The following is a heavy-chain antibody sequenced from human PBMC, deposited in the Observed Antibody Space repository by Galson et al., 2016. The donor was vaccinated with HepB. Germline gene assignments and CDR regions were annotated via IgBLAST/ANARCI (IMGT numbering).Heavy chain of an antibody. V-gene: IGHV2-70*01. Sequence: PALVKPTQTLTLTCVFSGFSLSTSGMCVSWIRQPPGKALEWLALIDWADVKYYHTSLKTRLSISKEPSKNQVVLTMTNIEPVDTATYYCTRIRRDGYFGSPVDYWGQGTLVTVSS. D-gene: IGHD3-9*01. CDR2: IDWADVK. J-gene: IGHJ4*02. CDR3: TRIRRDGYFGSPVDY. CDR1: GFSLSTSGMC.